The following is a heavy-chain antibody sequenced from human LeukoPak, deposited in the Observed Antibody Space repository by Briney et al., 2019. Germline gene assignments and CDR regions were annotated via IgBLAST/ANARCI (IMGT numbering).Heavy chain of an antibody. CDR3: GRDTAPALDS. CDR2: IKNKRGSYTA. V-gene: IGHV3-72*01. D-gene: IGHD5-18*01. CDR1: GFTLNDHY. J-gene: IGHJ4*02. Sequence: PGGSLSLSCAASGFTLNDHYMDWVRQAPGKGLEWVGRIKNKRGSYTADYAASVKGRFTISRDDSQNPLYLQMNSLKTEDTAVYYCGRDTAPALDSWGQGTLVTVSS.